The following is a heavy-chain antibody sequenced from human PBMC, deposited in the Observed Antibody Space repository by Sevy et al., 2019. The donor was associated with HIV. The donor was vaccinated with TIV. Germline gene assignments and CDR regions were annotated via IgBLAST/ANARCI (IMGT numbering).Heavy chain of an antibody. J-gene: IGHJ4*02. CDR1: GGSISSGDYY. CDR3: ARQRASSGYFYFDS. D-gene: IGHD3-22*01. V-gene: IGHV4-30-4*01. Sequence: SETLSLTCTVSGGSISSGDYYWSWIRQPPGKGLEWIGYIFYSGSTYFNPSLKSRVTISLDTSKSQFSLRPSSVTAADTAVFYCARQRASSGYFYFDSWGQGTLVTVSS. CDR2: IFYSGST.